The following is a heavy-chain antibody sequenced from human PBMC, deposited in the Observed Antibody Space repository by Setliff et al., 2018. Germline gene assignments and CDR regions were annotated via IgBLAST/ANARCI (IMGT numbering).Heavy chain of an antibody. D-gene: IGHD3-16*01. V-gene: IGHV1-69*15. CDR1: GGTFSSSG. Sequence: GASVKVSCKSSGGTFSSSGITWVRQAPGQGLQWLGRFIPILGATNYAQNFQGRVTITADESTSPGYMELRSLRSDDTAVYYCARELRSPYWHLDSWGQGTQVTVSS. J-gene: IGHJ5*01. CDR2: FIPILGAT. CDR3: ARELRSPYWHLDS.